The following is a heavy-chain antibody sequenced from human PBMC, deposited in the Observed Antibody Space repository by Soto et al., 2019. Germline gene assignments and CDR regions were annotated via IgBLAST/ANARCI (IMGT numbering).Heavy chain of an antibody. CDR2: IWYDGSNK. D-gene: IGHD2-15*01. J-gene: IGHJ4*02. CDR3: AREDRMVAVSAPVDY. Sequence: PGGSLRLSCAASGFTFSSYGMHWVRQAPGKGLEWVAVIWYDGSNKYYADSVKGRFTISRDNSKNTLYLQMNSLRAEDTAVYYCAREDRMVAVSAPVDYWGQGTLVTVSS. V-gene: IGHV3-33*01. CDR1: GFTFSSYG.